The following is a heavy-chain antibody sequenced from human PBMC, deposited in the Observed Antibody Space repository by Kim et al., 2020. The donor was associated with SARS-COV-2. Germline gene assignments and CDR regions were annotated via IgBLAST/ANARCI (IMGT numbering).Heavy chain of an antibody. CDR3: ARDLRVRGVIPSHGMDV. Sequence: LKSRVTISVDTSKNQFSLKLSSVTAADTAVYYCARDLRVRGVIPSHGMDVWGQGTTVTVSS. J-gene: IGHJ6*02. D-gene: IGHD3-10*01. V-gene: IGHV4-59*01.